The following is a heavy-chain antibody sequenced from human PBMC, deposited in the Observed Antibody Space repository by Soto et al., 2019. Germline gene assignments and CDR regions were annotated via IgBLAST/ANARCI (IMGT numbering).Heavy chain of an antibody. V-gene: IGHV4-59*08. CDR2: IYYSDST. CDR3: ARGWWEREAYVMDV. CDR1: GGSISSYY. J-gene: IGHJ6*02. Sequence: QVQLQESGPGLVKPSETLSLTCTVSGGSISSYYWSWIRQPPGKGLQYIGYIYYSDSTHHNPSLKSRVTISVGTSKNSFALTLNSMTAADPAVYYCARGWWEREAYVMDVWGQGTTVTVSS. D-gene: IGHD1-26*01.